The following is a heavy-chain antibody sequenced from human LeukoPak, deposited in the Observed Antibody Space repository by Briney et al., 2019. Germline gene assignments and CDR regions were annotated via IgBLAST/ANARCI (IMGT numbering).Heavy chain of an antibody. V-gene: IGHV3-30*02. CDR2: IRYDGSNT. CDR1: GFIFSGYG. CDR3: AKGLYGSGPGGIDY. J-gene: IGHJ4*02. Sequence: QPGGSLRLSCAASGFIFSGYGIHWVRQAPGKGLEWVAFIRYDGSNTYYADSAKGRFTISKDNSKNTLYLQMNSLRGEDTAVYYCAKGLYGSGPGGIDYWGQGALVTVSS. D-gene: IGHD3-10*01.